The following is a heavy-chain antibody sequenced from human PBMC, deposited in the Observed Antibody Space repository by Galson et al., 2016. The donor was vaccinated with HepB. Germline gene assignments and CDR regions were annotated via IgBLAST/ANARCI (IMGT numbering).Heavy chain of an antibody. CDR2: ISSDGSDK. CDR1: GFNFSNCG. J-gene: IGHJ4*02. CDR3: AKDLPQLVPDSWPPDSIAVPTAPFD. D-gene: IGHD2-2*01. V-gene: IGHV3-30*18. Sequence: SLRVSCAASGFNFSNCGMHWVRQAPGKGLEWVAVISSDGSDKYYADSLKGRLTISRDNSKNTLFLQMNRVRAEDTAVYYCAKDLPQLVPDSWPPDSIAVPTAPFDWGQGTLVAVSS.